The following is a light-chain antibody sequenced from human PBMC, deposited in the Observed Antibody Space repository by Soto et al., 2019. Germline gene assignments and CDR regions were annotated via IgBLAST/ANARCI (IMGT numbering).Light chain of an antibody. Sequence: EIVLTQSPGTLSLSPGERATLSCRASQSVSSNLAWYQQKPGQAPRLLIYGASSRATGIPDRFSGSGSGTDFTLTISRLEPEDFAVYYCQQCSSSPRTFGQGTKVEIK. CDR3: QQCSSSPRT. CDR2: GAS. J-gene: IGKJ1*01. V-gene: IGKV3-20*01. CDR1: QSVSSN.